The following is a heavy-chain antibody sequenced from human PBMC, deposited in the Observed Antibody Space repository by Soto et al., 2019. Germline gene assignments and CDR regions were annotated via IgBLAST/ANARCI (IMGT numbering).Heavy chain of an antibody. V-gene: IGHV5-10-1*04. CDR1: GYSFTSYW. D-gene: IGHD2-2*02. CDR2: IDPSDSYT. CDR3: ARHAQVVPAAIGPYYYGMDV. J-gene: IGHJ6*02. Sequence: GESLKISCKGSGYSFTSYWISWVRQMPGKGLEWMGRIDPSDSYTNYSPSFQGQVTISADKSISTAYLQWSSLKASDTAMYYCARHAQVVPAAIGPYYYGMDVWGQGTTVTVSS.